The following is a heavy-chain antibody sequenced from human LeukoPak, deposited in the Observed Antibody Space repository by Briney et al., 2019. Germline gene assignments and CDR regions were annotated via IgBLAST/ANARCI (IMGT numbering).Heavy chain of an antibody. D-gene: IGHD1-26*01. CDR1: GFTFSSYS. CDR3: ARVHSGSFQYYYFFYMDV. J-gene: IGHJ6*03. CDR2: ISSRSSYI. V-gene: IGHV3-21*01. Sequence: PGGSLRLSCAASGFTFSSYSLNWDRLAPGKGLEWVSSISSRSSYIYYADSEKGRFTISRDNANNSLYLQVNSLRAEDTAVYYCARVHSGSFQYYYFFYMDVWGKGTTVTVSS.